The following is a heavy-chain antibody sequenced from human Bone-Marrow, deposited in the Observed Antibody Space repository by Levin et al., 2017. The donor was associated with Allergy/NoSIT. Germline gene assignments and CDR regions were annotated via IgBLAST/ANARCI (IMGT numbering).Heavy chain of an antibody. J-gene: IGHJ4*02. D-gene: IGHD2-2*01. CDR3: ARIDCSSYGCRRIDY. CDR2: ITGSDGNS. CDR1: GFTFSSHA. V-gene: IGHV3-23*01. Sequence: PSETLSLTCAASGFTFSSHAMNWVRQAPGKGLEWVSAITGSDGNSYYADSVKGRFTISRDNSKNTLYLQMSSLRAEDTAIYYCARIDCSSYGCRRIDYWGQGTLVTVSS.